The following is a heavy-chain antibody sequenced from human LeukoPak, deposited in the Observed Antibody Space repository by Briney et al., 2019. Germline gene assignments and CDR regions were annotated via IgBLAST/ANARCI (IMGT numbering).Heavy chain of an antibody. V-gene: IGHV3-11*04. D-gene: IGHD3-22*01. CDR3: SAGEGYYDSSDYYSAWAFNV. CDR1: GFTFSDYY. J-gene: IGHJ3*01. CDR2: ISNSGNTI. Sequence: GGSLRLSCAASGFTFSDYYTSWIRQAPGKGLEWVSYISNSGNTIYYADSVKGRFTISRDNAKNSLYLQMNGLRAEDTAVYYCSAGEGYYDSSDYYSAWAFNVWGQGTMVTVSS.